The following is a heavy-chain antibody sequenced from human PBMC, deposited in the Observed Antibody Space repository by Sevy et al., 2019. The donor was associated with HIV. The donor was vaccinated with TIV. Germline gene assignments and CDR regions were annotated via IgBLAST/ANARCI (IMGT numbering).Heavy chain of an antibody. V-gene: IGHV1-2*02. D-gene: IGHD3-22*01. CDR1: GYTFTGYY. J-gene: IGHJ3*02. CDR2: INPNSGGT. CDR3: GAYYYDSSGYPMEWAFDI. Sequence: ASVKVSCKASGYTFTGYYMHWVRQAPGQGLEWMGWINPNSGGTNYAQKFQGRVTMTRDTSIGTAYMELSRLRSDDTAVYYCGAYYYDSSGYPMEWAFDIWGQGTMVTVSS.